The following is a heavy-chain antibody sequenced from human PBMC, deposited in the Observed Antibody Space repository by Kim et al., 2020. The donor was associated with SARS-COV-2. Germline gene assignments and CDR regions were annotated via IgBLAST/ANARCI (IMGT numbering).Heavy chain of an antibody. CDR3: TATFDY. CDR2: TAGGQT. V-gene: IGHV3-15*01. Sequence: TAGGQTDDAAPVKGRFTISRDDSKNTLYLQMNSLKTEDTAVYYCTATFDYWGQGTLVTVSS. J-gene: IGHJ4*02.